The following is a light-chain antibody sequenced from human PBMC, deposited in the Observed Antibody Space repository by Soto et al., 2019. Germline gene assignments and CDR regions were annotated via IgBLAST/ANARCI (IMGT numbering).Light chain of an antibody. CDR1: SSNIGGSN. V-gene: IGLV1-44*01. Sequence: QPVLTQPPSASATPGQRVTISCSGSSSNIGGSNVNWYQQFPGTAPKLLIYTNNQRPSGVPDRFSGSKSGTSASLAISGLQSEDEADYYCAAWDDSLNGVVFGGGTKLTVL. J-gene: IGLJ2*01. CDR3: AAWDDSLNGVV. CDR2: TNN.